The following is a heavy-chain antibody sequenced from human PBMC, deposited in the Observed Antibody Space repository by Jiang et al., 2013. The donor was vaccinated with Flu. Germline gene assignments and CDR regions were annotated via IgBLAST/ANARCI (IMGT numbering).Heavy chain of an antibody. V-gene: IGHV1-58*01. J-gene: IGHJ5*02. CDR3: AAVGYCSGGSCYEGWFDP. CDR2: IVVGSGNT. Sequence: VQWVRQARGQRLEWIGWIVVGSGNTNYAQKFQERVTITRDMSTSTAYMELSSLRSEDTAVYYCAAVGYCSGGSCYEGWFDPWGQGTLVTVSS. D-gene: IGHD2-15*01.